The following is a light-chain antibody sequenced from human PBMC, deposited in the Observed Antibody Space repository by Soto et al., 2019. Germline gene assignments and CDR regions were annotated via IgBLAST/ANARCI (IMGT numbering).Light chain of an antibody. CDR2: DTS. J-gene: IGKJ5*01. Sequence: EVVMTQSPSTLSVSPEDKVSFSCRANQTISNMLAWYQQKPGQAPRLLIYDTSNRATGIPDRFSGSGSGTHFTLTISRLEPGDFAVYYCQHFGGTTFTFGQGTRLEI. CDR3: QHFGGTTFT. V-gene: IGKV3-20*01. CDR1: QTISNM.